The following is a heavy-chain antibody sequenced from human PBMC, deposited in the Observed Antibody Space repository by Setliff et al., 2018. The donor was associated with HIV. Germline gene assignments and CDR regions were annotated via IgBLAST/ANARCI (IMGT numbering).Heavy chain of an antibody. CDR2: INAGDDNT. CDR3: ARGSCSGCYLSDY. V-gene: IGHV1-3*01. Sequence: KVSCTAFGYTFSTNAIHWVRQAPGQRLEWMGYINAGDDNTRYSEKFQGRVTITRDTSANTAYMELSSLRSEDTAVYYCARGSCSGCYLSDYWGLGTLVTVSS. D-gene: IGHD6-19*01. J-gene: IGHJ4*02. CDR1: GYTFSTNA.